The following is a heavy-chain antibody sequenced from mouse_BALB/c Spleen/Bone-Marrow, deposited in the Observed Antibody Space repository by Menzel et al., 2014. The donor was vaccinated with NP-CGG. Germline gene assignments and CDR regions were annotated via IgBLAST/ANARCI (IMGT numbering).Heavy chain of an antibody. V-gene: IGHV1-7*01. J-gene: IGHJ4*01. CDR3: ARKGYGNYHYYAMDY. D-gene: IGHD2-1*01. CDR2: INPSTGYT. CDR1: DYTFTSYW. Sequence: QVHVKQSGAELAKPGASVKMSCKASDYTFTSYWMYWIKQRPGQGLEWIGYINPSTGYTEYNQKFKDKATLTADKSSNTAYMQLSSLTSEDSAVYYCARKGYGNYHYYAMDYRGQGTSVTVSS.